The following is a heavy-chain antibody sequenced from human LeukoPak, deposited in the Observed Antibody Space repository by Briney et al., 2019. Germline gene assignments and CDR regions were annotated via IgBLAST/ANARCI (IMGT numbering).Heavy chain of an antibody. Sequence: GGSLRLSCAASGFTFSNYAMSWVRQAPGKGLEWVSSVSGRGDYTSYADSVKGRFTIYRDNSKNTLYLQMNSLRAEDTAVYYCARDRTTSGYLDYWGQGTLVTVSS. CDR2: VSGRGDYT. J-gene: IGHJ4*02. D-gene: IGHD3-22*01. V-gene: IGHV3-23*01. CDR3: ARDRTTSGYLDY. CDR1: GFTFSNYA.